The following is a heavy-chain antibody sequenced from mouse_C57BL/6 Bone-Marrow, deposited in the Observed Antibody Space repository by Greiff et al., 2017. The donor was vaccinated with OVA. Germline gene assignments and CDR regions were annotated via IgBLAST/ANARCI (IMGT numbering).Heavy chain of an antibody. CDR2: INPNNGGT. V-gene: IGHV1-26*01. CDR1: GYTFTDYY. CDR3: ARSNYGSSYEFAY. D-gene: IGHD1-1*01. J-gene: IGHJ3*01. Sequence: EVQLQQSGPELVKPGASVKISCKASGYTFTDYYMNWVKQSHGKSLEWIGDINPNNGGTSYNQKFKGKATLTVDKSSSTAYMELRSLTSEDFAVYYCARSNYGSSYEFAYWGQGTLVTVSA.